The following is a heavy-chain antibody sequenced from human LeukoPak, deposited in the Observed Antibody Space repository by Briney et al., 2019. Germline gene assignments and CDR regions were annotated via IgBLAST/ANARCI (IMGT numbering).Heavy chain of an antibody. V-gene: IGHV4-39*07. CDR2: IYYSGST. J-gene: IGHJ4*02. CDR3: ARGGDILTGYSNYFDY. CDR1: GGSISSSSYY. D-gene: IGHD3-9*01. Sequence: PSETLSLTCTVSGGSISSSSYYWGWIRQPPGKGLEWIGSIYYSGSTYYNPSLKSRVTIPVDTSKNQFSLKLSSVTAADTAVYYCARGGDILTGYSNYFDYWGQGTLVTVSS.